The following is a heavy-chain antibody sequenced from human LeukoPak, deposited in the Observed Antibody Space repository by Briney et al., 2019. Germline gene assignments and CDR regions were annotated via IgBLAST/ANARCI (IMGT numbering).Heavy chain of an antibody. V-gene: IGHV3-66*02. J-gene: IGHJ3*02. CDR3: ARDRSTIFGVVIVNDAFAI. D-gene: IGHD3-3*01. Sequence: GGSLRLSCAASGFTVSSNYMSWVRQAPGKGLEWVSVIYSGGSTYYADSVKGRFTISRDNSKNTLYLQMNSLRAEDTAVYYCARDRSTIFGVVIVNDAFAIWGQGTLVTVSS. CDR2: IYSGGST. CDR1: GFTVSSNY.